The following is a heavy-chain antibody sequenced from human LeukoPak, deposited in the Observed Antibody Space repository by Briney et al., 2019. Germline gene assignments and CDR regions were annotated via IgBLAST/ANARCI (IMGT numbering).Heavy chain of an antibody. J-gene: IGHJ4*02. Sequence: ASVKVSCKASAYTFSGYCIHWVRQAPGQGLEWMGWINFNSGGKIFAEKFQDRVTMARDTSISTAYMELSRLRSDDTAVYYCARQIVSGSMGRDFWGQGTLVTVSS. CDR2: INFNSGGK. CDR3: ARQIVSGSMGRDF. V-gene: IGHV1-2*02. D-gene: IGHD2-21*01. CDR1: AYTFSGYC.